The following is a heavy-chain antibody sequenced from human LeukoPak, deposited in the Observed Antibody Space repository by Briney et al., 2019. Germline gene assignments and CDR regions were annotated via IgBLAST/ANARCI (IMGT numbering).Heavy chain of an antibody. Sequence: QSGGSLRLSCEGSGFTFSSYAMSWVRQAPGKGLEWVSAISGSGGSTHYADSVKGRFTISRDNSKNTLYLQMNSLRAEDTAVYYCAKDPCGSGGSCYYWFDPWGQGTLVTVSS. J-gene: IGHJ5*02. V-gene: IGHV3-23*01. D-gene: IGHD2-15*01. CDR3: AKDPCGSGGSCYYWFDP. CDR1: GFTFSSYA. CDR2: ISGSGGST.